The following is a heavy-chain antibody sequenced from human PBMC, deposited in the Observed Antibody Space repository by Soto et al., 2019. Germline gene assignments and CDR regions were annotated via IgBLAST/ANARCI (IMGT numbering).Heavy chain of an antibody. CDR3: ARSIAVPSSHIDH. Sequence: SETLSLTCRVSGGSMSGYYWSWIRQAPGKGLEWIGYVYYTGSTSYNPSLQSRVTISVDTSNKQFSLSLRLVTAADTAVYFCARSIAVPSSHIDHWGQGSQVTVSS. CDR1: GGSMSGYY. CDR2: VYYTGST. J-gene: IGHJ4*02. D-gene: IGHD6-6*01. V-gene: IGHV4-59*01.